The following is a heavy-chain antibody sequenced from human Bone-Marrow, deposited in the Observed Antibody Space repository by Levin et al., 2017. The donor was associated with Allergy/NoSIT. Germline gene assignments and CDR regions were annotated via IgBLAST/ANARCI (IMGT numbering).Heavy chain of an antibody. J-gene: IGHJ4*02. V-gene: IGHV5-51*01. Sequence: GESLKISCKGSGYSFTSYWIGWVRQMPGKGLEWMGIIYPGDSDTRYSPSFQGQVTISADKSISTAYLQWSSLKASDTAMYYCARLGRVVPDKEYYFDYWGQGTLVTVSS. D-gene: IGHD2-2*01. CDR3: ARLGRVVPDKEYYFDY. CDR2: IYPGDSDT. CDR1: GYSFTSYW.